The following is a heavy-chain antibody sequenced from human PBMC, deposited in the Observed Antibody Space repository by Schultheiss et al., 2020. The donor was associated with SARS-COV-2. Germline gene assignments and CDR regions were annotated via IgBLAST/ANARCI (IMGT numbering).Heavy chain of an antibody. Sequence: SQTLSLTCTVSGGSISSYYWSWIRQHPGKGLEWIGYIYYSGSTNYNPSLKSRVTISVDTSKNQFSLKLSSVTAADTAVYYCARALYYGSGSYWFDPWGQGTLVTVSS. V-gene: IGHV4-59*12. CDR3: ARALYYGSGSYWFDP. CDR1: GGSISSYY. J-gene: IGHJ5*02. D-gene: IGHD3-10*01. CDR2: IYYSGST.